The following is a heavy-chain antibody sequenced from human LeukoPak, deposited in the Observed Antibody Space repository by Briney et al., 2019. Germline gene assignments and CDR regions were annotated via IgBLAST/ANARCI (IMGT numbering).Heavy chain of an antibody. CDR1: GGSSDIYY. D-gene: IGHD6-25*01. CDR2: IHYSGIT. V-gene: IGHV4-59*01. Sequence: SETLSLTCTVSGGSSDIYYWTWIRQSPGKGLEWIGYIHYSGITNYNPSPESRVTMSIDTSKNQFSLKLSSVTAADTAVYYCARQAAGIPVWGPGTLVTVSS. CDR3: ARQAAGIPV. J-gene: IGHJ4*02.